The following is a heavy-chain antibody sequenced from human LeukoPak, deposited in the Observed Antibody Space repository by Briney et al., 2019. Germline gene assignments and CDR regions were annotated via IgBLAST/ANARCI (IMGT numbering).Heavy chain of an antibody. V-gene: IGHV3-30*18. CDR3: AKDPSTAVEWRFDY. J-gene: IGHJ4*02. Sequence: PGGSLRLSRAASGFTFSSYGMHWVRQAPGKGLEWVAVISYDGSNKYYADSVKGRFTISRDNSKNTLYLQMNSLRAEDTAVYYCAKDPSTAVEWRFDYWGQGTLVTVSS. CDR1: GFTFSSYG. D-gene: IGHD3-3*01. CDR2: ISYDGSNK.